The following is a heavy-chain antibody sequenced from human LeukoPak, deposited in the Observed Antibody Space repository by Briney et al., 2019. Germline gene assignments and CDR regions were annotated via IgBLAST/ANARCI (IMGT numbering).Heavy chain of an antibody. CDR2: INPNSGGT. Sequence: GASVKVSCKASGYTFTGYYMHWVRQAPGQGLEWMGWINPNSGGTNYAQKFQGRVTMTRDTSISTAYMELSRLRSDDTAVYYCARDRHPGDPDAFDIWGQGTMVTVSS. D-gene: IGHD7-27*01. CDR3: ARDRHPGDPDAFDI. V-gene: IGHV1-2*02. J-gene: IGHJ3*02. CDR1: GYTFTGYY.